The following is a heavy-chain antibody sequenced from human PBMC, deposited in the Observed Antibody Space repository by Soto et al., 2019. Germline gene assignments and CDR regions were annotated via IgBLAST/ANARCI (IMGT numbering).Heavy chain of an antibody. CDR1: AYTFADYG. V-gene: IGHV1-18*01. Sequence: ASVKVSCKASAYTFADYGIIWVRQAPGQGLEWMGWISGFNGNTNYAQKFQDRVTMTTDTSTTTAYMELRSLRSDDTAVYFCARARRTGYSHFDDWGQGTLVTSPQ. CDR2: ISGFNGNT. CDR3: ARARRTGYSHFDD. D-gene: IGHD3-9*01. J-gene: IGHJ4*01.